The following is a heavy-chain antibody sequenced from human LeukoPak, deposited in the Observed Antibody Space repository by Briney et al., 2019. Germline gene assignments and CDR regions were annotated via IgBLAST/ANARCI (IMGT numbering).Heavy chain of an antibody. CDR1: GYTFTGYY. Sequence: ASVKVSCKASGYTFTGYYLYWVRQAPGQGLEWMGWINPNSGGTNFAQKFQGRVTMTRDTSISTVYMELSRLRSDDTAVYYCARYGSGSQTPQGIYYYYYMDVWGKGTTVTVSS. CDR2: INPNSGGT. J-gene: IGHJ6*03. D-gene: IGHD3-10*01. CDR3: ARYGSGSQTPQGIYYYYYMDV. V-gene: IGHV1-2*02.